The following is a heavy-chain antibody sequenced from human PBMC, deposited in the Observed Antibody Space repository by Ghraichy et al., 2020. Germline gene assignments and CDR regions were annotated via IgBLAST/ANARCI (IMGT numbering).Heavy chain of an antibody. D-gene: IGHD2-2*01. V-gene: IGHV3-23*01. CDR2: ISGSGGST. CDR3: VKAWDSCSNIVCYDLPNYSGMDV. J-gene: IGHJ6*02. Sequence: GGSLRLSCAASGFTFSNYAMSWVRQAPGKGLGLEWVSGISGSGGSTYYADSVKGRFTISRDNSKNTLYLQMNSLRAEDTAVYSCVKAWDSCSNIVCYDLPNYSGMDVWGRGTTVTVSS. CDR1: GFTFSNYA.